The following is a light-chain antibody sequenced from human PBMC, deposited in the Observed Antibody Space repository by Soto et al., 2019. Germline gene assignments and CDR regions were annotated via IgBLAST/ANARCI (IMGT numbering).Light chain of an antibody. Sequence: QSALTQPASVSGSPGQSITISCTGTSSDVGGYNYVSWYQHHPGKAPKLMIFYVSTRPTGVSSRFAGSKSGNTASLTISGLQPEDEADYDCSSYTTSNTRQIVFGTGTKLTVL. CDR1: SSDVGGYNY. J-gene: IGLJ1*01. CDR3: SSYTTSNTRQIV. CDR2: YVS. V-gene: IGLV2-14*03.